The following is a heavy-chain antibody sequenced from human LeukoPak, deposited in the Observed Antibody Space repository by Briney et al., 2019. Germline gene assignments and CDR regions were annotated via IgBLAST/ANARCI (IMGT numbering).Heavy chain of an antibody. CDR3: ARHVMTVYYDFWSGYRYYFDY. CDR2: IYYSGST. D-gene: IGHD3-3*01. Sequence: SETLSLTCTASGGSISSSSYYWGWIRQPPGKGLEWIGSIYYSGSTYYNPSLKSRVTISVDTSKNQFSLKLSSVTAADTAVYYCARHVMTVYYDFWSGYRYYFDYWGQGTLVTVSS. J-gene: IGHJ4*02. V-gene: IGHV4-39*01. CDR1: GGSISSSSYY.